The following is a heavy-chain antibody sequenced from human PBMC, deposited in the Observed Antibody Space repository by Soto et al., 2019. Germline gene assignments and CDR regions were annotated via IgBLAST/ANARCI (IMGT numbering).Heavy chain of an antibody. D-gene: IGHD6-19*01. V-gene: IGHV1-69*06. J-gene: IGHJ6*02. Sequence: QVQLVQSGAEVKRPGSSVKVSCKASGGTFSSNSINWVRQAPGQGLEWMGSIIPLVGTTEYAQNFQGRVTISADKFTNTAYKELSSLRSEDTAVYFCARAVLSSARPSYYWYGMDVWGQGTTVTVSS. CDR3: ARAVLSSARPSYYWYGMDV. CDR2: IIPLVGTT. CDR1: GGTFSSNS.